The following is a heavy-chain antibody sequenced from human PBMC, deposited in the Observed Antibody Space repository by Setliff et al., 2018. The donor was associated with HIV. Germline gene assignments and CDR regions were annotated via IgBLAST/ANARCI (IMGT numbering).Heavy chain of an antibody. V-gene: IGHV3-73*01. CDR2: IRSKAKNYAT. CDR3: TRPQYIYENGGSDY. Sequence: GGSLRLSCEASGFSFSGSAMHWVRQASGKGLEWVGRIRSKAKNYATAYAASVKGRFTIFRDDSANTAYLQINSLEIEDTAVYYCTRPQYIYENGGSDYWGQGTLVTVSS. D-gene: IGHD3-22*01. J-gene: IGHJ4*02. CDR1: GFSFSGSA.